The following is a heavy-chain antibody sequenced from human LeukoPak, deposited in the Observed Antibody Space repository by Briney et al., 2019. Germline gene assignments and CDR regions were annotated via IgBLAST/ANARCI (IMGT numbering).Heavy chain of an antibody. Sequence: SVKVSCKASGGIFINYAISWVRQAPGQGFEWMGGIIPMFGTANYAQKFQGRVTMTEDTSTDTAYMELSSLRSEDTAVYYCATDLRGKYDFDYWGQGTLVAVSS. D-gene: IGHD1-26*01. CDR1: GGIFINYA. J-gene: IGHJ4*02. V-gene: IGHV1-69*06. CDR2: IIPMFGTA. CDR3: ATDLRGKYDFDY.